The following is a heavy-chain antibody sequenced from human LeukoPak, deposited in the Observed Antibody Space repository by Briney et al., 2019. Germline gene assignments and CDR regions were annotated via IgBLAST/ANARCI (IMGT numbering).Heavy chain of an antibody. Sequence: SETLSLTCPVYGGSISSGSYYWSWIRQTAGKGLEWIGRIYTSGSTNYNPSLKSRFTISVDTSKNQFSLKLSSVTAADTAVYYCARAFASGWGQGTLVTVSS. D-gene: IGHD3-10*01. V-gene: IGHV4-61*02. CDR3: ARAFASG. CDR2: IYTSGST. J-gene: IGHJ4*02. CDR1: GGSISSGSYY.